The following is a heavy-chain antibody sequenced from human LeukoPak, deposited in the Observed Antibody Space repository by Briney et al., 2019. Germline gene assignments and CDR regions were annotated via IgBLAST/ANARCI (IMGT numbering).Heavy chain of an antibody. CDR2: IWYDGSNK. V-gene: IGHV3-33*01. CDR1: GFTFSSYG. Sequence: GSLRLSCAASGFTFSSYGMHWVRQAPGKGLEWVAVIWYDGSNKYYADSVKGRFTISRDNSKNTLYLQMNSLRAEDTAVYYCARVGITGTFYYGVDYWGQGTLVTVSS. D-gene: IGHD1-20*01. CDR3: ARVGITGTFYYGVDY. J-gene: IGHJ4*02.